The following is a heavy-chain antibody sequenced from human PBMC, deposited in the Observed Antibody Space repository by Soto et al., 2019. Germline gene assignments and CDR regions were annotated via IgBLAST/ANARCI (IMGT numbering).Heavy chain of an antibody. V-gene: IGHV4-34*01. D-gene: IGHD3-10*01. J-gene: IGHJ6*02. CDR1: GGSFSGYY. CDR3: ARAPRLPITMVRGVTPPKYYYGMDV. CDR2: INYSGST. Sequence: PSETLSLTCAVYGGSFSGYYWSWIRQPPGKGLEWIGEINYSGSTNYNPSLKSRVTISVDTSKNQFSLKLSSVTAADTAVYYCARAPRLPITMVRGVTPPKYYYGMDVWGQGTTVTVSS.